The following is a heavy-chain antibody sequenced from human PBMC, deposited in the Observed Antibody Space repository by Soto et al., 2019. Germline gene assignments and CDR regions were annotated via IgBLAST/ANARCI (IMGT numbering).Heavy chain of an antibody. CDR2: IIPILGIA. D-gene: IGHD2-2*02. CDR1: GGTFSSYT. J-gene: IGHJ4*02. V-gene: IGHV1-69*02. CDR3: AMEYCSATSCYNDY. Sequence: QVQLVQSGAEVKKPGSSVKVSCKASGGTFSSYTISWVRQAPGQGLEWMGRIIPILGIANYAQKFQGRVTIXAXNPXSTAYMELSSLRSEATAVYYCAMEYCSATSCYNDYWGQGTLVTVSS.